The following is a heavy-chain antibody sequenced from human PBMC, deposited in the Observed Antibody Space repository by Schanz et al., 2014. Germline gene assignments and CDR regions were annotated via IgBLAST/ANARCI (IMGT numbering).Heavy chain of an antibody. Sequence: EVHLLESGGGLVQPGGSLRLSCAASGFSFGTYAMSWVRQAPGKGLEWLSYISDSGTYTNYADSVKGRFTISRDNAKRSLFLQMNSLRVEDTAVYFCVSQTGSPNYWGQGTLVTVSS. J-gene: IGHJ4*02. CDR1: GFSFGTYA. CDR2: ISDSGTYT. V-gene: IGHV3-48*03. D-gene: IGHD6-13*01. CDR3: VSQTGSPNY.